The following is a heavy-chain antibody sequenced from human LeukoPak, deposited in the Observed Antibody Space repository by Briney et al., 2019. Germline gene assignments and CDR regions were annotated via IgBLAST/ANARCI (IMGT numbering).Heavy chain of an antibody. CDR3: ARGTTVSDY. D-gene: IGHD4-11*01. CDR2: ICYTGST. Sequence: SETLSLTCTVSGGSMSSYSWSWVRQPPEKGLEWIGYICYTGSTKYNPSLKSRVTISVDMSKYHCSLKLSALTAADTTMYYCARGTTVSDYWGQGTLVTVSS. J-gene: IGHJ4*02. CDR1: GGSMSSYS. V-gene: IGHV4-59*01.